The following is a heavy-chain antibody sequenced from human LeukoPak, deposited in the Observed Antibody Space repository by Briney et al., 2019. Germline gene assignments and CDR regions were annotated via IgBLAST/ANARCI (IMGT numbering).Heavy chain of an antibody. J-gene: IGHJ4*02. V-gene: IGHV4-39*07. CDR2: IYYSGST. CDR3: ARAARGSWN. Sequence: PSETLSLTCTVSGGSISSSSYYWGWIRQPPGKGLEWIGSIYYSGSTYYNPSLKSRVTISVDTSKNQFSLKLSSVTAADTAVYYCARAARGSWNWGQGTLVTVSS. CDR1: GGSISSSSYY. D-gene: IGHD2-15*01.